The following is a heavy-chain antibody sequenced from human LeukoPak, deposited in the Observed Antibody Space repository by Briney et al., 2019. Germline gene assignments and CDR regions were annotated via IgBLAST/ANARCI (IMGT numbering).Heavy chain of an antibody. V-gene: IGHV3-48*03. CDR2: ISSSGSTI. CDR3: ARERYYGSGSSPLGY. J-gene: IGHJ4*02. Sequence: PGGSLRLSCAASEFTFSSYEMNWVRQAPGKGLEWVSYISSSGSTIYYADSVKGRFTISRDNAKNPLYLQMNSLRAEDTAVYYCARERYYGSGSSPLGYWGQGTLVTVSS. D-gene: IGHD3-10*01. CDR1: EFTFSSYE.